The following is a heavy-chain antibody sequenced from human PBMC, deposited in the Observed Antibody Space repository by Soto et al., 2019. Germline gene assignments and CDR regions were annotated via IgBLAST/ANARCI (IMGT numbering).Heavy chain of an antibody. CDR2: MNPNSGNT. V-gene: IGHV1-8*01. D-gene: IGHD4-4*01. CDR3: ARGDSKPYYYYYMDV. Sequence: ASVKVSCKASGYTFTSYDINWVRQATGQGLEWMGWMNPNSGNTGYAQKFQGRVTMTRNTSISTAYMELSSLRSEDTAVYYCARGDSKPYYYYYMDVWGKGTTVTVSS. J-gene: IGHJ6*03. CDR1: GYTFTSYD.